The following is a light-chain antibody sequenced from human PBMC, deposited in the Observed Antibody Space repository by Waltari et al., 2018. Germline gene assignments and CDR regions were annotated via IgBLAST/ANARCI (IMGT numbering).Light chain of an antibody. Sequence: AIRMTQSPPSFSASTRDRVTITCRANQGISSYLAWFQQKPGKAPKLLIYAASTLQTGVPSRFSGSGSGTDFTLTISCLQSEDLATYYCQQYYTFPFTFGPGTKVDVK. V-gene: IGKV1-8*01. CDR1: QGISSY. CDR3: QQYYTFPFT. CDR2: AAS. J-gene: IGKJ3*01.